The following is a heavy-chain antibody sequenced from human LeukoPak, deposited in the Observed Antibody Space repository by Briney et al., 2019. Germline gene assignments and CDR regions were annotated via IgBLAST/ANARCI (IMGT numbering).Heavy chain of an antibody. CDR3: ARVYAPSGYGAYYFDF. D-gene: IGHD5-12*01. Sequence: GGSLRLSWAASGFIFSDYYMSWIRQAPGKGLEWVSYISSSSSYTNYADSVKGRFTISRDNAKNSLYLQMNSLRAEDTAVYYCARVYAPSGYGAYYFDFWGQGTLVTVSS. CDR1: GFIFSDYY. V-gene: IGHV3-11*06. J-gene: IGHJ4*02. CDR2: ISSSSSYT.